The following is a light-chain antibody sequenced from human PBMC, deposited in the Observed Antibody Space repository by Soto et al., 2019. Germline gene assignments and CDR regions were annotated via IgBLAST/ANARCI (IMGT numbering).Light chain of an antibody. CDR3: QQYFSFPWT. J-gene: IGKJ1*01. V-gene: IGKV4-1*01. Sequence: DIVMTQSPDSLAVSLGERATINCKSSQSVLYSSNNKNYLAWYQQRPGQPPNLLIYWASTRESGVPDRFSGSGSGTDFTLTIRSLQAEDVAIYYCQQYFSFPWTFGQGTKVEIK. CDR1: QSVLYSSNNKNY. CDR2: WAS.